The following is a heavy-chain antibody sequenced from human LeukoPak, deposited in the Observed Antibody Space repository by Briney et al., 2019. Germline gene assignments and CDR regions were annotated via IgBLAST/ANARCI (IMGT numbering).Heavy chain of an antibody. Sequence: SGGSLRLSCAASGFTFTSYWMYWVRQAPGKGPVWVSVIYSGGSTYYADSVKGRFTISRDNSKNTLYLQMNSLRAEDAAVYYCARDANCGGDCYHWYFDLWGRGTLVTVSS. D-gene: IGHD2-21*02. J-gene: IGHJ2*01. CDR1: GFTFTSYW. V-gene: IGHV3-53*01. CDR3: ARDANCGGDCYHWYFDL. CDR2: IYSGGST.